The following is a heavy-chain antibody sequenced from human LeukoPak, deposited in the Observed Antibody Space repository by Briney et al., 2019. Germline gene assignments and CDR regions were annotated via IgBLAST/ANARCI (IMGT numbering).Heavy chain of an antibody. CDR2: ISGSGGNT. CDR1: GFTFSNYA. Sequence: KAGGSLRLSCAASGFTFSNYAMSWVRQAPGKGLEWVSAISGSGGNTYYADSVKGRFTISIDNSRSTLYLQMNSLRTEDTAVYYCVSSSSGWYRFQYWGQGTLVTVSS. V-gene: IGHV3-23*01. D-gene: IGHD6-19*01. CDR3: VSSSSGWYRFQY. J-gene: IGHJ4*02.